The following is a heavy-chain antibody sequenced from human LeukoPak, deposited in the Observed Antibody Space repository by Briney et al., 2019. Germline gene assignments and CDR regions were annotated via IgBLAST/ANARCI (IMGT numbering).Heavy chain of an antibody. CDR2: IYSGGTI. D-gene: IGHD7-27*01. Sequence: GRSLRLSCAASGFTVSSNHMSWVRQAPGKGLEWVSVIYSGGTIYYADSVKGRFTISRDNSKNTVYLEMNSLRAEDTAVYYCARDGENHYYDYWGQGTLVTVST. J-gene: IGHJ4*02. CDR1: GFTVSSNH. CDR3: ARDGENHYYDY. V-gene: IGHV3-66*01.